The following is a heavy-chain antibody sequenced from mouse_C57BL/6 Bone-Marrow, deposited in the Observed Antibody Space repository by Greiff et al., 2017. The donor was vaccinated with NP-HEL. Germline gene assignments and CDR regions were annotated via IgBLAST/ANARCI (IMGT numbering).Heavy chain of an antibody. CDR3: ARYPSSSGDYFDY. V-gene: IGHV7-3*01. CDR2: IRNKANGYTT. J-gene: IGHJ2*01. Sequence: EVQLVESGGGLVQPGGSLSLSCAASGFTFTDYYMSWVRQPPGKALEWLGFIRNKANGYTTEYSASVKGRFTISRDNSQSILYLQMNALRAEDSATYYCARYPSSSGDYFDYWGQGTTLTVSS. D-gene: IGHD3-2*02. CDR1: GFTFTDYY.